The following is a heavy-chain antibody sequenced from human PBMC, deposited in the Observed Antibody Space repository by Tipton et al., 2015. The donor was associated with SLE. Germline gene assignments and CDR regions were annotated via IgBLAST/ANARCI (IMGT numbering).Heavy chain of an antibody. CDR2: IYYSGST. V-gene: IGHV4-61*05. J-gene: IGHJ6*02. D-gene: IGHD3-22*01. CDR1: GGSISSSSYY. Sequence: TLSLTCTVSGGSISSSSYYWSWIRQPPGKGLEWIGYIYYSGSTYYNPSLKSRVTISVDTSKNQFSLKLSSVTAADTAVYYCARQITYYYDSSGYYYYYYGMDVWGQGTTVTVSS. CDR3: ARQITYYYDSSGYYYYYYGMDV.